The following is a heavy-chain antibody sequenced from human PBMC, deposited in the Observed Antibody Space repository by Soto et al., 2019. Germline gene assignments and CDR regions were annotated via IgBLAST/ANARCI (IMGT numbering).Heavy chain of an antibody. D-gene: IGHD5-12*01. CDR2: MNPKSGNT. CDR1: GYTFSAYD. Sequence: QVPLVQSGAEVKTPGASVKVSCKASGYTFSAYDINWVRQAPGQGLEWMGWMNPKSGNTGYAEEFQGRLTLTRNTSVSTAYMELSGLKSEDTAMYFCTRPKSSAYNTLDYWGQGTLVTVSS. V-gene: IGHV1-8*01. J-gene: IGHJ4*02. CDR3: TRPKSSAYNTLDY.